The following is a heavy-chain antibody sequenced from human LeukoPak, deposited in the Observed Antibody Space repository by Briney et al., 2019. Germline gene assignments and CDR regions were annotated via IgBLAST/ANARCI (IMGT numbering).Heavy chain of an antibody. Sequence: GGSLRLPCAASGFTFRSYWMTWVRQAPGKGLEWVANIKQNGNEKSYVDSVKGRFTISRDDAKNSLYLQMNSLRVEDTAVYYCARDFQNIATDYWGQGTLVTVSS. CDR2: IKQNGNEK. D-gene: IGHD2/OR15-2a*01. CDR3: ARDFQNIATDY. V-gene: IGHV3-7*01. J-gene: IGHJ4*02. CDR1: GFTFRSYW.